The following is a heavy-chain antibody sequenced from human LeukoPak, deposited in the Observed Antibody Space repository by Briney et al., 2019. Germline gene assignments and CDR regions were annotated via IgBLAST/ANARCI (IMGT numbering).Heavy chain of an antibody. V-gene: IGHV1-2*02. D-gene: IGHD3-16*01. CDR2: INPNSGGT. CDR1: GYTFTDYY. Sequence: ASVKVSCKASGYTFTDYYMHWVRQAPGQGLEWMGFINPNSGGTKYAQKFQGRVTMTRDTSISTAYMELSGLRSDDTAVYYCARGGGSYDYCGQGTRVTVSS. J-gene: IGHJ4*02. CDR3: ARGGGSYDY.